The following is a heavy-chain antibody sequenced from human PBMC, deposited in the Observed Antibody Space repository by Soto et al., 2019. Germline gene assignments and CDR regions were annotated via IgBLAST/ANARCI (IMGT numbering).Heavy chain of an antibody. CDR1: GYSISSGYY. CDR3: ARSPPRYDFWSGYYLGNWFDP. Sequence: PSETLSLTCAVSGYSISSGYYWGWIRQPPGKGLEWIGSIYHSGSTYYNPSLKSRVTISVDTSKNQFSLKLSSVTAADTAVYYCARSPPRYDFWSGYYLGNWFDPWGQGTLVTVSS. V-gene: IGHV4-38-2*01. D-gene: IGHD3-3*01. J-gene: IGHJ5*02. CDR2: IYHSGST.